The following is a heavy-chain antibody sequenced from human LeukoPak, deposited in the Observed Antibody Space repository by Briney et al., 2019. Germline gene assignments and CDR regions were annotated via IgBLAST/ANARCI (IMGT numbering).Heavy chain of an antibody. CDR2: IYYSGST. V-gene: IGHV4-59*08. D-gene: IGHD1-26*01. CDR1: GGSISSYY. J-gene: IGHJ4*02. CDR3: ARHPSEWATLDS. Sequence: SETLSLTCTVSGGSISSYYWSWIRQPPGKGLEWIGYIYYSGSTNYNPSLKSRVTISVDMSKNQFSLKLGSVTAADTAVYYCARHPSEWATLDSWGQGTLVTVSS.